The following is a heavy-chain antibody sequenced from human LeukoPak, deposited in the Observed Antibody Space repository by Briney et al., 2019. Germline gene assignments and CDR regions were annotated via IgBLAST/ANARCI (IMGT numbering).Heavy chain of an antibody. J-gene: IGHJ3*02. CDR1: GYTFTSYG. Sequence: ASVKVSCKASGYTFTSYGINWVRQAPGQGLEWMGRISPYNGNTNYAQNLQGRVTMTTDTSTRTAYMEVRGLRSDDTAVYYCARDVAPGTASRDDAFDIWGQGTMVTVSS. CDR2: ISPYNGNT. D-gene: IGHD3-10*01. CDR3: ARDVAPGTASRDDAFDI. V-gene: IGHV1-18*01.